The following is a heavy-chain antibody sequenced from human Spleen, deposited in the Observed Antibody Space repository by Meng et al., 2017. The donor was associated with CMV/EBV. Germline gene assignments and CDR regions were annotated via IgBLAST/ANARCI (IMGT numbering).Heavy chain of an antibody. CDR1: GYTFTSYG. V-gene: IGHV1-18*01. J-gene: IGHJ4*02. CDR3: ARYSRVRGADY. Sequence: VQRVQVGAKVKKPRASVKVSCKPSGYTFTSYGISWVRQAPGQGLEWMGWISAYHGNTNYAQKLQGRVTMTTDTSTSTAYMELTSLRSDDTAVYYCARYSRVRGADYWGQGTLVTVSS. D-gene: IGHD2-15*01. CDR2: ISAYHGNT.